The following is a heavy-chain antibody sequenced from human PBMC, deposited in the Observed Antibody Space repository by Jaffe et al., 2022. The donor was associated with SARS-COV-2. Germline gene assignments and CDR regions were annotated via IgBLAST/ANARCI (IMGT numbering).Heavy chain of an antibody. CDR3: ARHGITMVRGATGAFDI. Sequence: QLQLQESGPGLVKPSETLSLTCTVSGGSISSSSYYWGWIRQPPGKGLEWIGSIYYSGSTYYNPSLKSRVTISVDTSKNQFSLKLSSVTAADTAVYYCARHGITMVRGATGAFDIWGQGTMVTVSS. D-gene: IGHD3-10*01. CDR2: IYYSGST. V-gene: IGHV4-39*01. J-gene: IGHJ3*02. CDR1: GGSISSSSYY.